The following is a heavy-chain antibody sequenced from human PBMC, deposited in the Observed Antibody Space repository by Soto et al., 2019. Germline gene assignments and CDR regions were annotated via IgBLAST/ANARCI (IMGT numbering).Heavy chain of an antibody. CDR1: GGSISSYY. D-gene: IGHD3-3*01. CDR3: ARELRFLEWLLTGNYYYYMDV. J-gene: IGHJ6*03. CDR2: IYYSGST. Sequence: SETLSLTCTVSGGSISSYYWSWIRQPPGKGLEWIGYIYYSGSTNYNPSLKSRVTISVDTSKNQFFLNLTSVTAADTAVYYCARELRFLEWLLTGNYYYYMDVWGKGTTVTVSS. V-gene: IGHV4-4*08.